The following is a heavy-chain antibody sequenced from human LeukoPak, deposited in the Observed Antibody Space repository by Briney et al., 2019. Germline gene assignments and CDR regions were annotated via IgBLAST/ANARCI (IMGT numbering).Heavy chain of an antibody. D-gene: IGHD2-15*01. J-gene: IGHJ4*02. V-gene: IGHV3-48*04. CDR2: ISDSAVTI. CDR3: ARDRGGGSLDY. Sequence: PGGFLRLSCAASGFSFSSYAMSWVRQAPGKGLEWFSHISDSAVTIYYADSVKGRLTISRDNAKNSLYLQMSSLRAEDTAVYYCARDRGGGSLDYWGQGTLVTVSS. CDR1: GFSFSSYA.